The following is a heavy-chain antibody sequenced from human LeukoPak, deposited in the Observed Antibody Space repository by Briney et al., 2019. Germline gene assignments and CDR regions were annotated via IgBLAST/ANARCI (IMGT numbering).Heavy chain of an antibody. J-gene: IGHJ3*02. Sequence: GGSLRLSCAASGFTFSNYWMSWVRQAPGKGLEWVANIKQDGSEKYYVDSVKGRFTISRDGAKNSLYLQMNSLRAEDTAVYYCARVKYFDFWSGNDAFDIWGQGTMVTVSP. V-gene: IGHV3-7*01. CDR2: IKQDGSEK. CDR3: ARVKYFDFWSGNDAFDI. D-gene: IGHD3-3*01. CDR1: GFTFSNYW.